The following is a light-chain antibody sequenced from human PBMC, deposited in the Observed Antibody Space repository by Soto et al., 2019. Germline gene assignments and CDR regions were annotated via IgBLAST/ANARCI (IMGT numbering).Light chain of an antibody. V-gene: IGKV1-39*01. J-gene: IGKJ2*01. Sequence: DIQMTGSPSSLSASVGDRVTITCRASQRISNYLNWYQQKPAKSPKLLLYAASSLQSGVPSRSRGRGSGTDLTLTISSQQPEDFATYYCQQSDSTVTFAQGTKVDIK. CDR2: AAS. CDR1: QRISNY. CDR3: QQSDSTVT.